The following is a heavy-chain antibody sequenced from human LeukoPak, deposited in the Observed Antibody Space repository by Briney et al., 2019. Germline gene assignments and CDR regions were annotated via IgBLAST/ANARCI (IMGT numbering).Heavy chain of an antibody. CDR3: ARAKGSIAARLGWFDP. CDR1: GFTVSSNY. V-gene: IGHV3-64*01. Sequence: GGSLRLSCAASGFTVSSNYMSWVRQAPGKGLEYVSAISSNGGSTYYANSVKGRFTISRDNSKNTLYLQMGSLRAEDMAVYYCARAKGSIAARLGWFDPWGQGTLVTVSS. D-gene: IGHD6-6*01. CDR2: ISSNGGST. J-gene: IGHJ5*02.